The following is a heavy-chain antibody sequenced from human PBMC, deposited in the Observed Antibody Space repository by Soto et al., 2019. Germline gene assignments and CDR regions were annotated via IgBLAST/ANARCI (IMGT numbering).Heavy chain of an antibody. J-gene: IGHJ2*01. Sequence: QVQLVQSGAEVKKPGSSVKVSCKASGGTFSSYAISWVRQAPGQGLEWMGGIIPIFGTANYAPKFQGRVTITADESTSTAHMERSSLSSEDTAVYYCARDLETGYWYCDLWGRGTLVTVSS. D-gene: IGHD1-1*01. CDR3: ARDLETGYWYCDL. CDR2: IIPIFGTA. CDR1: GGTFSSYA. V-gene: IGHV1-69*12.